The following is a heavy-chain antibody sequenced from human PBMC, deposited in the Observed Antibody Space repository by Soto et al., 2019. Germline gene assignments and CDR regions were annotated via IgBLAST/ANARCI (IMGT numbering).Heavy chain of an antibody. Sequence: EVQLVESGGGLIQPGGSLKLSCAASGFTVGNNYMSWVRPAPGKGLEWVSLIYSTGTTKYADSVKGRFTVSRDNAKNTLDLHMNSLIAEDTAVYYCAKDGSVSGSHYNSFGYWGQGTLVTVSS. J-gene: IGHJ4*02. D-gene: IGHD3-10*01. V-gene: IGHV3-53*01. CDR1: GFTVGNNY. CDR2: IYSTGTT. CDR3: AKDGSVSGSHYNSFGY.